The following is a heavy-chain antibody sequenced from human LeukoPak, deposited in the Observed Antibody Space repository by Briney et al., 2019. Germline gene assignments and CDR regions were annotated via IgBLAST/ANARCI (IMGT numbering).Heavy chain of an antibody. Sequence: GGSLRLSCAASGFTFSSYEMNWVRQAPGKGLEWVSYISSSGSSIYYADSVKGRFTISRDNAKNSLYLQMNSLRAEDTAVYYCARKYCSSTSCLFDCGGQGTLVTVSS. J-gene: IGHJ4*02. CDR3: ARKYCSSTSCLFDC. CDR1: GFTFSSYE. CDR2: ISSSGSSI. D-gene: IGHD2-2*01. V-gene: IGHV3-48*03.